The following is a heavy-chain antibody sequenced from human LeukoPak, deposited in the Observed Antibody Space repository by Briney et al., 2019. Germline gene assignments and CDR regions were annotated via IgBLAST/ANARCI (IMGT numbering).Heavy chain of an antibody. J-gene: IGHJ4*02. CDR2: INHSGST. CDR1: GGSFSGYY. D-gene: IGHD3-22*01. Sequence: SETLSLTCAVSGGSFSGYYWNWIRQSPGKGLEWIGEINHSGSTHYNPSLKSRVTISVDTSQKQFSLKLSSVTAADTAVYYCARDNLGSSGRPLDYWGQGTLVTVSS. V-gene: IGHV4-34*01. CDR3: ARDNLGSSGRPLDY.